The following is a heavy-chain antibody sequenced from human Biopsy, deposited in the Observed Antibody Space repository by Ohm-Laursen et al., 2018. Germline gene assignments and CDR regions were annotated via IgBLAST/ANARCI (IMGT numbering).Heavy chain of an antibody. CDR1: GFNFSTYG. CDR2: IIGSGDKT. Sequence: SLRLSCAASGFNFSTYGMVWVRQAPGSGLEWVSAIIGSGDKTYYADSVEGRFTISRDNSESTLLLQLNSVRAEDTAIYYCARSRGWYDYWGQGTLVTVSS. D-gene: IGHD6-19*01. CDR3: ARSRGWYDY. J-gene: IGHJ4*02. V-gene: IGHV3-23*01.